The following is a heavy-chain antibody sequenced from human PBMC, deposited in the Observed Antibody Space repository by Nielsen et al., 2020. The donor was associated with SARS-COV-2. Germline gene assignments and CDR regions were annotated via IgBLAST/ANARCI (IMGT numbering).Heavy chain of an antibody. Sequence: SLKIHCPASGFTLDDYAMHWVRHAPGTGLEWVSGISWNSGSIGYADSVKGRFTISRDKAKNSLYLQMNSLRAEDTDLYYCAKADTMVRGVSDYWGQGTLITVSS. CDR1: GFTLDDYA. V-gene: IGHV3-9*01. CDR3: AKADTMVRGVSDY. D-gene: IGHD3-10*01. J-gene: IGHJ4*02. CDR2: ISWNSGSI.